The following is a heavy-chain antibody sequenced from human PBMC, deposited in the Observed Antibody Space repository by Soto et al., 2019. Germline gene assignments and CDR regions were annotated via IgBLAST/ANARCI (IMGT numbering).Heavy chain of an antibody. CDR1: GYTFTSYA. Sequence: ASVKVSCKASGYTFTSYAMHWVRQAPGQRLDYWGQGALGTVSSDNARTVEGRVXNTGGSWSWPADKEQSSLTSEDTAVYYCARGFGYGDYGAEYFQHWGQGTLVTVSS. D-gene: IGHD4-17*01. J-gene: IGHJ1*01. CDR3: ARGFGYGDYGAEYFQH. CDR2: GALGTVSS. V-gene: IGHV1-3*01.